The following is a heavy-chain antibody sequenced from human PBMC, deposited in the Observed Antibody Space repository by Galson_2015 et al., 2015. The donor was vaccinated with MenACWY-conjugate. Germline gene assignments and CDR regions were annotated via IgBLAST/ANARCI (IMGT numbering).Heavy chain of an antibody. D-gene: IGHD3-16*01. CDR2: ISSGSSYI. Sequence: SLRLSCAASGFTFGIYTMNWVRQAPGKGLECVSSISSGSSYIHYADSVKGRFTISRDNAKNSLFLQMNNLRDEDTAVYYCARVACNEQDYGDFDLWGRGTLVAVSS. J-gene: IGHJ2*01. CDR1: GFTFGIYT. V-gene: IGHV3-21*01. CDR3: ARVACNEQDYGDFDL.